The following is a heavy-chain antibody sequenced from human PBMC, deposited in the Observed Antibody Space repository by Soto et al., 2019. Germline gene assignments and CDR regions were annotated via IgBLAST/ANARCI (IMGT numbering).Heavy chain of an antibody. V-gene: IGHV3-74*01. CDR3: ARGIIGEYYYYYYGMDV. J-gene: IGHJ6*02. Sequence: EVQLVESGGGLVQPGGSLRLSCAASGFTFSSYWMHWVRQAPGKGLVWVSRINSDGSSTSYADSVKGRFTISRDNAKNTLYLQMNRLRAEDTAVYYCARGIIGEYYYYYYGMDVWGQGTTVTVSS. CDR2: INSDGSST. CDR1: GFTFSSYW.